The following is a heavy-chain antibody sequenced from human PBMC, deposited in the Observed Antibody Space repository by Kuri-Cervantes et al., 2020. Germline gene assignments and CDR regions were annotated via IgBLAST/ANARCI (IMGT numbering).Heavy chain of an antibody. V-gene: IGHV1-8*01. CDR2: MNPNSGNT. CDR1: GYTFTSYD. Sequence: ASVKVSCKASGYTFTSYDINWVRQATGQGLEWMGWMNPNSGNTGYAQKFQGRVTMTRNTSISTAYVELSSLRSEDTAVYYCARLSYYGSGSYWGPLDVWGQGTTVTVSS. CDR3: ARLSYYGSGSYWGPLDV. D-gene: IGHD3-10*01. J-gene: IGHJ6*02.